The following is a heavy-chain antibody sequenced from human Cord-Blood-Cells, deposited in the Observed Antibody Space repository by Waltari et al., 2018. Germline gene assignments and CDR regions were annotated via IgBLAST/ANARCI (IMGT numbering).Heavy chain of an antibody. D-gene: IGHD2-2*01. J-gene: IGHJ5*02. CDR1: GYPISSGYY. CDR2: IGHSGTT. CDR3: ARSFCSSTWCLYWFDP. V-gene: IGHV4-38-2*02. Sequence: QVQLQESGPGLVKPSETLSLTCTVTGYPISSGYYWGWIRQPPGRGLEWIGNIGHSGTTNDSPSVQSRVTVAVDTSKIPFPLKLSSVTAADTAVCYCARSFCSSTWCLYWFDPWGHGALVTVSS.